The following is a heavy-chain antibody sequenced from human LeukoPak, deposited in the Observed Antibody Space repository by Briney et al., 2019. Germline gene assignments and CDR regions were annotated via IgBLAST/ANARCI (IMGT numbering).Heavy chain of an antibody. J-gene: IGHJ3*02. Sequence: GGSLRLSCAASGFTFSSYAMSWVRQAPGKGLEWVSAISGSGGSTYYADSVKGRFTISRDNSKNTLYLQMNSLRAEDTAMYYCARESVGIQLWLDAFDIWGQGTMVTVSS. CDR1: GFTFSSYA. D-gene: IGHD5-18*01. CDR3: ARESVGIQLWLDAFDI. V-gene: IGHV3-23*01. CDR2: ISGSGGST.